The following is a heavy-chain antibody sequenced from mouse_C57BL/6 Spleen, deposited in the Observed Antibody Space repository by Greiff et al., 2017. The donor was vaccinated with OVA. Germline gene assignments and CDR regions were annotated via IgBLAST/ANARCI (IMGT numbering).Heavy chain of an antibody. CDR3: AKNRYYDYDGGYYYAMDY. J-gene: IGHJ4*01. V-gene: IGHV2-4*01. D-gene: IGHD2-4*01. CDR1: GFSLTSYG. Sequence: VQLQESGPGLVQPSQSLSITCTVSGFSLTSYGVHWVRQPPGKGLEWLGVIWSGGSTDYNAAFISRLSISKDNSKSQVFFKMNSLQADDTAIYYCAKNRYYDYDGGYYYAMDYWGQGTSVTVSS. CDR2: IWSGGST.